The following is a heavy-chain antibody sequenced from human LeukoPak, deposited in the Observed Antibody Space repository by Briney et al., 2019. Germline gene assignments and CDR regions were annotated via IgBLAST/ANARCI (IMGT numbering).Heavy chain of an antibody. CDR1: GFTFSTFA. Sequence: GGSLRLSCAASGFTFSTFAMHWVRQAPGKGLGWVAILSYDGSSKYYADSVKGRFTISRDNSKKTLYLQMNSLRTEDTAVYYCARSAAAGRIVATFGYWGQGTLVTVSS. V-gene: IGHV3-30*04. D-gene: IGHD5-12*01. J-gene: IGHJ4*02. CDR2: LSYDGSSK. CDR3: ARSAAAGRIVATFGY.